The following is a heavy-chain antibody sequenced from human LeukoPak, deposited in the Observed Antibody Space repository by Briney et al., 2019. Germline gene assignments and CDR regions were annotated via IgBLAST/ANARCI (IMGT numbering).Heavy chain of an antibody. V-gene: IGHV3-9*03. Sequence: GRSLRLSCAASGFTFDDYAMDWVRQPPGKGLEWVSGISWNSGSIGYADSVKGRFTISRDNAKNSLYLQMNSLRAEDMALYYCTKALTDSSSSYFDNWGQGTLVTVSS. CDR3: TKALTDSSSSYFDN. D-gene: IGHD6-6*01. J-gene: IGHJ4*02. CDR1: GFTFDDYA. CDR2: ISWNSGSI.